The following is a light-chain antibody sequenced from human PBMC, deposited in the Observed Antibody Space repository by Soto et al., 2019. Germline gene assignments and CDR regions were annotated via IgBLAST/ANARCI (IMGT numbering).Light chain of an antibody. J-gene: IGKJ1*01. CDR2: DAS. CDR3: QQYNSYSPWT. CDR1: RSISNW. Sequence: DIQMTQSPSTLSASVGDRVTITCRASRSISNWLAWYQQRPGIAPKLLIFDASILQSGVPSRFSGSGSGTEFTLTISSLQPDDFATYYCQQYNSYSPWTFGQGTKVDI. V-gene: IGKV1-5*01.